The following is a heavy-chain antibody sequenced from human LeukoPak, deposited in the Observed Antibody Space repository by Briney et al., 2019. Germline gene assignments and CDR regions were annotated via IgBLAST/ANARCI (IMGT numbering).Heavy chain of an antibody. CDR3: ARGWGSGSYLKTGFDY. D-gene: IGHD1-26*01. J-gene: IGHJ4*02. V-gene: IGHV1-69*05. CDR1: GGTFSSYA. CDR2: IIPIFGTA. Sequence: ASVKVSCTASGGTFSSYAISWVRQAPGQGLEWMGGIIPIFGTANYAQKFQGRVTMTRNTSISTAYMELSSLRSEDTAMYYCARGWGSGSYLKTGFDYWGQGTLVTVSS.